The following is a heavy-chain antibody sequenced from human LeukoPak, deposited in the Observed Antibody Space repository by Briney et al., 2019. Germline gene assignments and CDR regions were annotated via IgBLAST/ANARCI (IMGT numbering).Heavy chain of an antibody. CDR3: ARWAGVTDY. CDR1: GFTLTNYW. J-gene: IGHJ4*02. D-gene: IGHD5-18*01. V-gene: IGHV3-7*01. Sequence: PGGSLRLSCAASGFTLTNYWMSWVRQAPGKGPEWVANIKQDGSEEYYADSVKGRFTISRDNGKNSLNLQMNSLRAEDTAVYYCARWAGVTDYWGQGTLVTVSS. CDR2: IKQDGSEE.